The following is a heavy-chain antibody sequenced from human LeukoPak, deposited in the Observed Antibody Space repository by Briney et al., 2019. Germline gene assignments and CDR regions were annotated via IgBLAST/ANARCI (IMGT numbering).Heavy chain of an antibody. J-gene: IGHJ4*02. V-gene: IGHV3-7*01. Sequence: GGFLRLSCVASGFTFSTYWMNWVRQAPGKGLERVGTISPDGSDKYYVDSVKGRFTISRDNAKTSLYLQINSLRADDTALYFCARGIVVVVGASDHFDYWGQGTLITVFS. CDR3: ARGIVVVVGASDHFDY. CDR1: GFTFSTYW. CDR2: ISPDGSDK. D-gene: IGHD2-15*01.